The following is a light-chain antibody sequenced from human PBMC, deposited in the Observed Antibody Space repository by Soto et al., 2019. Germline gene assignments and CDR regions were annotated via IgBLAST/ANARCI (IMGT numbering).Light chain of an antibody. V-gene: IGLV2-11*01. CDR3: CSYAGSYNYV. Sequence: QSAVTQPRSVSGSPGQSVTISCTGTSSDVGGYNYVSWYQQHPGKAPKLMIYDVSKRPSGVPDRFSGSKSGNTASLTISGLQAEDEADYYCCSYAGSYNYVFGTGTKVTVL. CDR2: DVS. J-gene: IGLJ1*01. CDR1: SSDVGGYNY.